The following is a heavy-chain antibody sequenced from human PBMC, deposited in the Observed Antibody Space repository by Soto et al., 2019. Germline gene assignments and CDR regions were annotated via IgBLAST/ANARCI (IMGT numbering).Heavy chain of an antibody. J-gene: IGHJ6*02. CDR2: IWYDGSNK. CDR3: ARDSQQLGKGYYYYGMDV. Sequence: QVQLVESGGGVVQPGRSLRLSCAASGFTFSSYGMHWVRQAPGKGLEWVAVIWYDGSNKYYADSVKGRFTISRDNSKNTLYLQMNSLRAEDTAVYYCARDSQQLGKGYYYYGMDVWGQGTTVTVSS. V-gene: IGHV3-33*01. D-gene: IGHD6-13*01. CDR1: GFTFSSYG.